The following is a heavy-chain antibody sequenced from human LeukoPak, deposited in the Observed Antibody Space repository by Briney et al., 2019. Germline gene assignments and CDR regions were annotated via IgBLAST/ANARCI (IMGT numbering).Heavy chain of an antibody. V-gene: IGHV3-7*03. D-gene: IGHD3-9*01. CDR1: GFTLSTYW. CDR2: IKQDGSDK. CDR3: TRASTNDILTID. J-gene: IGHJ4*02. Sequence: GGSLRLSCAASGFTLSTYWMSWVRQAPGKGLEWVASIKQDGSDKKYVDSVKGRFTISRDNARNSLYLQMNSLRADDTAVYYCTRASTNDILTIDWGQGTLVTVSP.